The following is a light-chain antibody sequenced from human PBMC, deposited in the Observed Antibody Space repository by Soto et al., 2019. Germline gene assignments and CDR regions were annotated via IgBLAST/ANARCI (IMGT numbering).Light chain of an antibody. J-gene: IGLJ2*01. Sequence: QSALTQPPSASGSPGQSVTISCTGTSSDVGGYNYVSWYQQHPGKAPKLMIYEVSKWPSGVPDRFSGSKSGNTASLTVSGLQAEDEADYYCSSYAGSNNVFGGGTKLTVL. CDR1: SSDVGGYNY. CDR3: SSYAGSNNV. V-gene: IGLV2-8*01. CDR2: EVS.